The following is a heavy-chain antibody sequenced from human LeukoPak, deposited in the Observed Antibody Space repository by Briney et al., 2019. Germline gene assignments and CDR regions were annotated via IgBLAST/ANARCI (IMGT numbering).Heavy chain of an antibody. J-gene: IGHJ4*02. CDR1: GFTFDDYA. V-gene: IGHV3-43*02. CDR3: AKTRYPSTVVGH. Sequence: GGSLRLSCAASGFTFDDYAMDWVRQAPGKGLEWVSLISGGSGSTYYADSVKVRFTISRDNSKNSLYLQMNTLRTEDTALSYCAKTRYPSTVVGHWGQGTLVTVSS. D-gene: IGHD4-23*01. CDR2: ISGGSGST.